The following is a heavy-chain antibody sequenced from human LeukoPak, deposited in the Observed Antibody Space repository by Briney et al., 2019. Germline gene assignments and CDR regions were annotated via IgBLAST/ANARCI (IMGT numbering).Heavy chain of an antibody. D-gene: IGHD6-19*01. CDR2: IYTSGST. CDR1: GGSISGYY. V-gene: IGHV4-4*07. J-gene: IGHJ4*02. CDR3: ASHMAVTGTKGFDY. Sequence: PSETLSLTCTVSGGSISGYYWSWIRQPTGKGLEWIGRIYTSGSTNYNPSLKSRVTMSVDTSKNQFSLKLSSMTAADTAVYYCASHMAVTGTKGFDYWGQGTLVTVSS.